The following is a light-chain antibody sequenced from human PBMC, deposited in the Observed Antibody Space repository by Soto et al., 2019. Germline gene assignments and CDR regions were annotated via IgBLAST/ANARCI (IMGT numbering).Light chain of an antibody. CDR3: QQYDNHPFT. Sequence: DIQMTQSPSSLSASVGDRVTITCQASQDSSNYLNWYQQKPGKAPKLLIYDASNLETGVPSRFSGRGSGTDFTFTISSLQPEDIETYYCQQYDNHPFTFGPGTKVDIK. CDR2: DAS. CDR1: QDSSNY. V-gene: IGKV1-33*01. J-gene: IGKJ3*01.